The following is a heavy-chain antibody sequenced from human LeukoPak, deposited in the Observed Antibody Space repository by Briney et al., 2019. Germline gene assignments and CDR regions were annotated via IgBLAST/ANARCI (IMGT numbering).Heavy chain of an antibody. D-gene: IGHD3-22*01. J-gene: IGHJ4*02. V-gene: IGHV6-1*01. CDR2: TYYRSKWYN. CDR3: ARAPRGYYYDSSGYYYFDY. CDR1: GESVSRNDAA. Sequence: SQTLSLTCAISGESVSRNDAAWSWIRQSPSRGLEWLGRTYYRSKWYNDYAVSVKSRITINPDTSKNQFSLQLNSVTPEDTAVYYCARAPRGYYYDSSGYYYFDYWGQGTLVTVSS.